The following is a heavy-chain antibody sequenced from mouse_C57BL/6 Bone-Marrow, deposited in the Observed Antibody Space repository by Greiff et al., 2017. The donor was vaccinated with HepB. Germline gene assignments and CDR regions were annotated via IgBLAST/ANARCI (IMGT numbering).Heavy chain of an antibody. CDR3: TRARYYYGAFAY. V-gene: IGHV5-9-1*02. J-gene: IGHJ3*01. D-gene: IGHD1-1*01. CDR2: ISSGGDYI. CDR1: GFTFSSYA. Sequence: EVHLVESGEGLVKPGGSLKLSCAASGFTFSSYAMSWVRQTPEKRLEWVAYISSGGDYIYYADTVKGRFTISRDNARNTLYLQMSSRKSEDTAMYYCTRARYYYGAFAYWGQGTLGTVSA.